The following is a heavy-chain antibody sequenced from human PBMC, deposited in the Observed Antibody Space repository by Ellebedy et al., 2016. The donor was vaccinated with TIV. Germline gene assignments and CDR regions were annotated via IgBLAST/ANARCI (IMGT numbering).Heavy chain of an antibody. CDR3: ARNGYEYVWGSYHHEY. CDR2: ISSSGTYT. D-gene: IGHD3-16*02. Sequence: GESLKISCAASGYTFSDYYMSWIRQAPGKGLEWVSYISSSGTYTNYSDSVKGRFTISRDNAKNSLYLQMNSLKAEDTAVYYCARNGYEYVWGSYHHEYWGQGTLVTVSS. CDR1: GYTFSDYY. J-gene: IGHJ4*02. V-gene: IGHV3-11*06.